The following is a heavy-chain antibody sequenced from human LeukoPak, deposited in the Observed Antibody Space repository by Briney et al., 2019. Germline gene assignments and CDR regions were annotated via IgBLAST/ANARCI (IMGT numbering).Heavy chain of an antibody. Sequence: KPSEPLSLTCAVSGGSISSNNWWSWVRQPPGKGLEWIGEIYHSGNANYNPSLKTRVTMSVDKSKNQFSLILSSVTAADTAVYYCARDVGARLSGFWGQGTLVTVSS. V-gene: IGHV4-4*02. CDR1: GGSISSNNW. J-gene: IGHJ4*02. CDR3: ARDVGARLSGF. CDR2: IYHSGNA. D-gene: IGHD6-6*01.